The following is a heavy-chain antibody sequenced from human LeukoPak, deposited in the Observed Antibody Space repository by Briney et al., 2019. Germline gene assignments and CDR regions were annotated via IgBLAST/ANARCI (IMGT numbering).Heavy chain of an antibody. J-gene: IGHJ6*02. D-gene: IGHD3-10*01. CDR3: ARAFEVRGLNLPYYYYYGMDV. CDR2: INPNSGGT. Sequence: ASVKVSCKASGYTFTGYYMHWVRQAPGQGLEWMGWINPNSGGTNYAQKFQGRVTMTRDTSISTAYMELSRLRSDDTAVYYCARAFEVRGLNLPYYYYYGMDVWGQGTTVTVSS. V-gene: IGHV1-2*02. CDR1: GYTFTGYY.